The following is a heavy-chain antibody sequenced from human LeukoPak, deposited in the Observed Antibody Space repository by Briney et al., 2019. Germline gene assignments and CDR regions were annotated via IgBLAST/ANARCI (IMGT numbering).Heavy chain of an antibody. V-gene: IGHV3-48*04. CDR1: GLTFSKYS. CDR3: ARDNWVDC. Sequence: GGSLRLSCAASGLTFSKYSMTWVRQAPRKGLEWVSFIDTSSTTMYYTDSVKGRFTISGDNAKNSLYLQMNSLKVEDTAIYYCARDNWVDCWGQGTLVTVSS. J-gene: IGHJ5*01. CDR2: IDTSSTTM.